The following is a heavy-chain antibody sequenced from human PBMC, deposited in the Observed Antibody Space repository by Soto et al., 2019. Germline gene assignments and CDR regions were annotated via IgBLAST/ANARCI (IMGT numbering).Heavy chain of an antibody. V-gene: IGHV1-69*01. CDR3: ARSQGSSTSLEIYYYYYYGMDV. CDR2: IIPISGTA. Sequence: QAQLVQSGAEVKKPGSSVKVSCKASGGTFSSYAISWVRQAPGQGLEWMGGIIPISGTANYAQKFQGRVTMTADDSTSTAYMELSSLRSEDTAVYYCARSQGSSTSLEIYYYYYYGMDVWVQGTTVTVSS. J-gene: IGHJ6*02. D-gene: IGHD2-2*01. CDR1: GGTFSSYA.